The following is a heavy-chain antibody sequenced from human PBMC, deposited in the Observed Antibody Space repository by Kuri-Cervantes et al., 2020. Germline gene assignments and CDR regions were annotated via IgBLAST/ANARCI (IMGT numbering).Heavy chain of an antibody. CDR2: IYYSGST. J-gene: IGHJ6*02. D-gene: IGHD6-13*01. CDR1: GGSISSYY. V-gene: IGHV4-59*01. Sequence: SETLSLTCTVSGGSISSYYWSWIRQPPGKGLEWIGYIYYSGSTNYNPSLKSRVTIAVDTSKTQFSLNLNSVTAADTAIYYCARDAPQQLVSYYGMDVWGQGTTVTVSS. CDR3: ARDAPQQLVSYYGMDV.